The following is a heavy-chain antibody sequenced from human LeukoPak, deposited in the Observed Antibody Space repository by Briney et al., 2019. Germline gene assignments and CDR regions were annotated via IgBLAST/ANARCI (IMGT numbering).Heavy chain of an antibody. CDR3: ARHLWGDALDY. Sequence: SETLSLTCTVSGGSNSSSSYYWGWIRQPPGKGLEWIGSIYYSGSTYYNPSLKSRVTISVDTSKNQFSLKLSSVTAADTAVYYCARHLWGDALDYWGQGTLVTVSS. CDR1: GGSNSSSSYY. CDR2: IYYSGST. D-gene: IGHD2-21*01. J-gene: IGHJ4*02. V-gene: IGHV4-39*01.